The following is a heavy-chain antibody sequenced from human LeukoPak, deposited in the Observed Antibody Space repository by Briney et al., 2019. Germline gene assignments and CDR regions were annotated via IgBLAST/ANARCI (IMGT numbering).Heavy chain of an antibody. Sequence: GGSLRLSCAASGFTFSSYEMNWVRQAPGKGLEWVANIKQDGSEKYYVDSVKGRFTISRDNAKNSLYLQMNSLRAEDTAVYYCATCGGDCYRGIGILWGQGTLVTVSS. V-gene: IGHV3-7*01. J-gene: IGHJ4*02. CDR2: IKQDGSEK. CDR3: ATCGGDCYRGIGIL. D-gene: IGHD2-21*02. CDR1: GFTFSSYE.